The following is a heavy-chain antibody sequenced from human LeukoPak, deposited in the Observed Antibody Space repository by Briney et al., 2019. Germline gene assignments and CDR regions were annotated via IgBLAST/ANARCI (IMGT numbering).Heavy chain of an antibody. Sequence: PSETLSLTCAVSGGSISSGGYSWSWIRQPPGKGLEWIGYIYHSGSTNYNPSLKSRVTMSVDTSKNQFSLKLSSVTAADTAVYYCARQEWPNAFDIWGQGTMVTVSS. CDR1: GGSISSGGYS. D-gene: IGHD3-3*01. V-gene: IGHV4-30-2*01. J-gene: IGHJ3*02. CDR3: ARQEWPNAFDI. CDR2: IYHSGST.